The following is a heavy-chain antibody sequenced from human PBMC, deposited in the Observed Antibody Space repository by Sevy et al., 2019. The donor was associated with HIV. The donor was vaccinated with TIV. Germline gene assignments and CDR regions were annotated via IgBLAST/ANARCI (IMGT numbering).Heavy chain of an antibody. V-gene: IGHV3-11*06. J-gene: IGHJ4*02. CDR2: ISGAGTYT. Sequence: GGSLRLSCAASGFTFSAYYMTWIRQAPGKGLEWVSYISGAGTYTNYEESVKGRFTISRDNSKNSLYLQMNSLRAEDTAVYFCARSRSNYGDYYFDYWGQGILVTVSS. D-gene: IGHD4-17*01. CDR3: ARSRSNYGDYYFDY. CDR1: GFTFSAYY.